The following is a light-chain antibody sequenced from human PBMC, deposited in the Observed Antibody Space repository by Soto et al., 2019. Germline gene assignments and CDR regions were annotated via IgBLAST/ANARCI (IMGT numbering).Light chain of an antibody. CDR2: EVT. CDR3: CSYAGSSLFNYV. V-gene: IGLV2-23*02. Sequence: QSALTQPASVSGSPGQSITISCTGASSDVGVYNLVSWYQQHPGKAPKLIIYEVTKRPSGVSSRFSGSKSGNTASLTISGLRAEDEADYHCCSYAGSSLFNYVFGTGTQLTVL. CDR1: SSDVGVYNL. J-gene: IGLJ1*01.